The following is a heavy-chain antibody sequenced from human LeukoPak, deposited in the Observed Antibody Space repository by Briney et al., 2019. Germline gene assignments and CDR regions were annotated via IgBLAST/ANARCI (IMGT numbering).Heavy chain of an antibody. J-gene: IGHJ3*02. CDR1: GVSINNNKW. V-gene: IGHV4-4*02. Sequence: PSETLSLTCAVSGVSINNNKWWSWVRQPPGKGLEWIGEIHPSGSTTYNPPLKSRVTMSVDKSKNRFSLKLTSVTAADTAVYYCATQQWPPAEGAFDSWGQGTMVTVSS. CDR2: IHPSGST. CDR3: ATQQWPPAEGAFDS. D-gene: IGHD6-19*01.